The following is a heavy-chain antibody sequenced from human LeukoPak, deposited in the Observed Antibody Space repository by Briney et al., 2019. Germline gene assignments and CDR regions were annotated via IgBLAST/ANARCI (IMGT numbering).Heavy chain of an antibody. CDR2: IYYTGRT. Sequence: SETLSLTCTVSGGSISSDGHYWNWIRQHPTEGLEWIGHIYYTGRTTYNPSVKSRVTISADTSKNQFSLKLNSVTAADTAVYFCASAPLGNSFGYMAYWGQGALVTVSS. CDR3: ASAPLGNSFGYMAY. CDR1: GGSISSDGHY. D-gene: IGHD5-18*01. V-gene: IGHV4-31*03. J-gene: IGHJ4*02.